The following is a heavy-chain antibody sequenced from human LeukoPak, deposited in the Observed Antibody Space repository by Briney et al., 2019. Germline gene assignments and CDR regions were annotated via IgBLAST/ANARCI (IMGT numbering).Heavy chain of an antibody. J-gene: IGHJ4*02. CDR1: GGSISSSSYY. CDR3: ARYSSSWDPYYFDY. V-gene: IGHV4-39*01. D-gene: IGHD6-13*01. CDR2: IYYSGST. Sequence: PSETLSLTCTVSGGSISSSSYYWGWIRQPPGKGLEWIGSIYYSGSTYYNPSLKSRVTISVDTSKNQFSLKLSSVTAADTAVYYCARYSSSWDPYYFDYWGQGTLVTVSS.